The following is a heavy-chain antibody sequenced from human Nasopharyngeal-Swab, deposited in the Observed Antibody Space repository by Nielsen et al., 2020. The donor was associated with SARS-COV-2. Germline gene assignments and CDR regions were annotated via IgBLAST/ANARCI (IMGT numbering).Heavy chain of an antibody. Sequence: SQTLSLTCVISGDSVSNSNNSWSWIRQSPSRGLEWLGRTSYRSRWFTDYAPSVESRITINPDTSKNQLSLLVNSVTPEDTAVYYCARHISSSRAYFDSWGQVTLVTVSS. J-gene: IGHJ4*02. CDR2: TSYRSRWFT. V-gene: IGHV6-1*01. CDR1: GDSVSNSNNS. CDR3: ARHISSSRAYFDS. D-gene: IGHD6-6*01.